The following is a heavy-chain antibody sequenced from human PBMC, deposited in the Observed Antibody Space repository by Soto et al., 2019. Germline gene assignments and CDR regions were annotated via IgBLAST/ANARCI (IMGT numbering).Heavy chain of an antibody. V-gene: IGHV3-23*01. CDR2: ISGSGGST. CDR1: GFTFSSYA. Sequence: GGSLRLSCAASGFTFSSYAMSWVRQAPGKGLEWVSAISGSGGSTYYADSVKGRFTISRDNSKNTLYLQMNSLRAEDTAVYYCAKPDPHIVVVVAATPGVAFDIWGQGTMVTVSS. J-gene: IGHJ3*02. D-gene: IGHD2-15*01. CDR3: AKPDPHIVVVVAATPGVAFDI.